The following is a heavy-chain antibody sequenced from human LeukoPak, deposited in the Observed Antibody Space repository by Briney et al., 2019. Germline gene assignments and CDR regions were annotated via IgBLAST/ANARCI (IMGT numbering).Heavy chain of an antibody. J-gene: IGHJ4*02. Sequence: GGSLRLSCAASGFTFSSYAMHWVRQAPGKGLEWVAVISYDGSNKYYADSVKGRFTISRDNSKNTLYLQMNSLRAEDTAVYYCARDGADSIFTIFGVSYYFDYWGQGTLVTVSS. V-gene: IGHV3-30-3*01. D-gene: IGHD3-3*01. CDR1: GFTFSSYA. CDR3: ARDGADSIFTIFGVSYYFDY. CDR2: ISYDGSNK.